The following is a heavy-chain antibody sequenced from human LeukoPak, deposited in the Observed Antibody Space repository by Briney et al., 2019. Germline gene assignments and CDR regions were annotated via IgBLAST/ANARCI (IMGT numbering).Heavy chain of an antibody. CDR2: ISGSGGST. V-gene: IGHV3-23*01. CDR3: ARARIDY. Sequence: PGGSLRLSCAASGFTFSSYAMSWVRQAPGKGLEWVSAISGSGGSTYNADSVKGRFTISRDNAKNLLYLQMSSLRAEDTAVYYCARARIDYWGQGTLVTVSS. D-gene: IGHD1-14*01. J-gene: IGHJ4*02. CDR1: GFTFSSYA.